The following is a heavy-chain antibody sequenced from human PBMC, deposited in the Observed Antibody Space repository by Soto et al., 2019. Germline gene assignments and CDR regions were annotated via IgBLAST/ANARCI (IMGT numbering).Heavy chain of an antibody. CDR1: GGSISSYY. Sequence: SLTCTVSGGSISSYYWSWIRQPPGKGLEWIGYIYYSGSTNYNPSLKSRVTISVDTSKNQFSLKLSSVTAADTAVYYCARDHYDYGDFQYNWFDPWGQGTLVTVSS. J-gene: IGHJ5*02. D-gene: IGHD4-17*01. V-gene: IGHV4-59*01. CDR2: IYYSGST. CDR3: ARDHYDYGDFQYNWFDP.